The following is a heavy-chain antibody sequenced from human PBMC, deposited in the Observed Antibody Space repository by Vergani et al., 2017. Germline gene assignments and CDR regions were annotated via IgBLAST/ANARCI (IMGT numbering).Heavy chain of an antibody. J-gene: IGHJ4*02. D-gene: IGHD1-26*01. CDR1: GGTFSSYA. CDR3: ARDRDSGSYWRPYYFDY. CDR2: IIPIFGTA. V-gene: IGHV1-69*01. Sequence: QVQLVQSGAEVKKPGSSVKVSCKASGGTFSSYAISWVRQAPGQGLEWMGGIIPIFGTANYAQKFQGRVTITADESTSTAYMELSSLRSDDTAVYYCARDRDSGSYWRPYYFDYWGQGTLVTVSS.